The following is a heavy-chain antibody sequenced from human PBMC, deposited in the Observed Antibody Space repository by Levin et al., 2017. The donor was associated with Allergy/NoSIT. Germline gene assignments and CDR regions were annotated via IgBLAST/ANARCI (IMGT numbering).Heavy chain of an antibody. D-gene: IGHD1-14*01. CDR3: ARGKHHAFDF. Sequence: SQTLSLTCAIVGDTVSGNSIAWNWFRQSPSRGLEWLGRTYCTSKCYYDYGVSVRSRIIISPDTSKNQFSLQLNSVTPEDTAVYYCARGKHHAFDFWGQGTMVTVSS. CDR2: TYCTSKCYY. J-gene: IGHJ3*01. V-gene: IGHV6-1*01. CDR1: GDTVSGNSIA.